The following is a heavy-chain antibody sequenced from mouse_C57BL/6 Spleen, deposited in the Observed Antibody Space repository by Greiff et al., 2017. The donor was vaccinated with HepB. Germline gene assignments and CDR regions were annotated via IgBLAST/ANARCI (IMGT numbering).Heavy chain of an antibody. V-gene: IGHV1-15*01. Sequence: QVQLQQSGAELVRPGASVTLSCKASGYTFTDYEMHWVKQTPVHGLEWIGAIDPETGGTAYNQKFKGKAILTADKSSSTAYMELRSLTSEDSAVYYCTPYDGYNDYWGQGTTLTVAS. CDR2: IDPETGGT. CDR1: GYTFTDYE. D-gene: IGHD2-3*01. CDR3: TPYDGYNDY. J-gene: IGHJ2*01.